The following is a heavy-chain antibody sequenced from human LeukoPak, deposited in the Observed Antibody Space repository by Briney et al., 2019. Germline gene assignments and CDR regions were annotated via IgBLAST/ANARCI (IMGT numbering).Heavy chain of an antibody. Sequence: GGSLRLSCAASGFTFSGYWMSWVRQAPGKGLEWVANIKQDGSEKYYVDSVKGRFTISRDNAKNSLYLQMNSLRAEDTAVYYCARIASAFGRYYYYMDVWGKGTTVTISS. J-gene: IGHJ6*03. D-gene: IGHD3-3*01. CDR3: ARIASAFGRYYYYMDV. CDR2: IKQDGSEK. V-gene: IGHV3-7*01. CDR1: GFTFSGYW.